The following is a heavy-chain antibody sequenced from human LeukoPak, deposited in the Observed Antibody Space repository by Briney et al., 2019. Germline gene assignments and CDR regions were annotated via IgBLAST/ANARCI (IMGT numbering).Heavy chain of an antibody. D-gene: IGHD5-18*01. Sequence: PGGSLRLSCAASGFTFSTYTMNWVRQAPGKGLEWVSTVSDSSDVHYSDSVKGRFTISGDNARNSLYLQMNSLRDEDTAVYYCARDGLHTAHFDYWSQGTLVTVSS. V-gene: IGHV3-48*02. CDR2: VSDSSDV. CDR3: ARDGLHTAHFDY. CDR1: GFTFSTYT. J-gene: IGHJ4*02.